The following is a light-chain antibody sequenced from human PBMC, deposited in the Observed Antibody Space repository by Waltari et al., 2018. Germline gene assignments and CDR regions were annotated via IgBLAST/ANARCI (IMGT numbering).Light chain of an antibody. CDR1: TSAVGSYDL. J-gene: IGLJ3*02. V-gene: IGLV2-8*01. Sequence: QSALTQPASVSGTPGQSITISCSGTTSAVGSYDLVSWYQQHPGKAPKLMIYEVTRRPSGVPDRFSGSKSGNTASLTVSGLLADDEADYYCSSSAGTNNKHVVFGGGTKLTVL. CDR2: EVT. CDR3: SSSAGTNNKHVV.